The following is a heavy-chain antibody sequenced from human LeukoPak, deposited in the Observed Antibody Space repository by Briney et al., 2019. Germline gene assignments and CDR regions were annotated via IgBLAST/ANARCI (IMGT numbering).Heavy chain of an antibody. Sequence: GGSLRLSCAASGFTFSSYAMSWVRQAPGKGLEWVSAISGSGGSTYYADSVEGRFTISRDNSKNTPYLQMNSLRAEDTAVYYCAKDPRGTIPTNWFDPWGQGTLVTVSS. CDR1: GFTFSSYA. J-gene: IGHJ5*02. D-gene: IGHD3-10*01. CDR3: AKDPRGTIPTNWFDP. CDR2: ISGSGGST. V-gene: IGHV3-23*01.